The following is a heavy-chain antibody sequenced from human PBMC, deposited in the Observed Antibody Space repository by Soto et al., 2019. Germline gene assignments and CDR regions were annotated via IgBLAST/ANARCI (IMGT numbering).Heavy chain of an antibody. J-gene: IGHJ4*02. V-gene: IGHV4-39*01. CDR1: GGSISSSSYY. CDR2: IYYSGST. CDR3: ARPSGYYYDYFDY. D-gene: IGHD3-22*01. Sequence: SETRSLTCTVSGGSISSSSYYWGWIRQPPGKGLEWIGSIYYSGSTYYNPSLKSRVTISVDTSKNQFSLKLSSVTAADTAVYYCARPSGYYYDYFDYWGQGTLVTVSS.